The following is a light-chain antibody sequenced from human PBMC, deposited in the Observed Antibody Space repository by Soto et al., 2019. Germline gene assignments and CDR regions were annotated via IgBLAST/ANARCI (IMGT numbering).Light chain of an antibody. Sequence: QSALTHPASVSGSPGQSITISCTGTSSDFGNYKYVTWYQQHPGKAPKLMIYEVSNRPSGVSNRFSGSKSGNTASLTIAGLQDEDETDYYCFSHTSSGTYVFGTGTKLTVL. J-gene: IGLJ1*01. CDR2: EVS. V-gene: IGLV2-14*01. CDR1: SSDFGNYKY. CDR3: FSHTSSGTYV.